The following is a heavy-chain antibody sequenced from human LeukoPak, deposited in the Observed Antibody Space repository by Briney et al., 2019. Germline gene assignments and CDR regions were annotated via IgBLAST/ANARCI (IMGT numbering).Heavy chain of an antibody. D-gene: IGHD4-17*01. CDR2: IYSGGST. CDR1: GFTFSSYW. Sequence: PGGSLRLSCAASGFTFSSYWMSWVRQAPGRGLEWVSVIYSGGSTYYADSVKGRFTISRDNSKNTLYLQMNSLRAEDTAVYYCARMVYGDFDYWGQGTLVTVSS. J-gene: IGHJ4*02. CDR3: ARMVYGDFDY. V-gene: IGHV3-53*01.